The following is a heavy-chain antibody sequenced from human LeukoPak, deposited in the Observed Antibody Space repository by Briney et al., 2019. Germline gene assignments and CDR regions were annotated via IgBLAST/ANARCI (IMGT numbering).Heavy chain of an antibody. CDR2: ITSSSSFI. D-gene: IGHD3-22*01. J-gene: IGHJ4*02. Sequence: GRSLRLSCAASGFTFSSHRMNWVRQAPGKGLDWVASITSSSSFIYYADSVKGRFTISRDNAKNSLYLQMNSLRAEDTAVYYCARVFRSSGYLYYFDYWGQGTLVTVSS. CDR3: ARVFRSSGYLYYFDY. V-gene: IGHV3-21*01. CDR1: GFTFSSHR.